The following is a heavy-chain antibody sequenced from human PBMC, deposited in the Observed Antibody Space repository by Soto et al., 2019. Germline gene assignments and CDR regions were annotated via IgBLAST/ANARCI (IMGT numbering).Heavy chain of an antibody. CDR1: GFTFSSYE. Sequence: GGSLRLSCADSGFTFSSYEMNWVRQATGKGLEWVSDITSTGSTRYYADSVKGRFTISRDNAKNSLYLQMNSLRAEDTAVYYCARGYCTSSACHWNFDYWGQGTLVTVSS. J-gene: IGHJ4*02. D-gene: IGHD2-8*02. V-gene: IGHV3-48*03. CDR3: ARGYCTSSACHWNFDY. CDR2: ITSTGSTR.